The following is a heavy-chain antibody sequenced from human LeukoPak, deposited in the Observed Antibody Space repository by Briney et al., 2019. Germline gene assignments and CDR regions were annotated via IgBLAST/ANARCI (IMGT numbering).Heavy chain of an antibody. CDR1: GSSFTHQW. V-gene: IGHV5-51*01. D-gene: IGHD3-16*01. CDR3: ARHSDVVGAI. J-gene: IGHJ4*02. Sequence: GESLKISCVASGSSFTHQWIGWVRQMPGKGLECVGIIYPRDSDTIYSPSFQGHVTISADTSINTAYLEWRSLEASDTAMYYFARHSDVVGAIWGQGTQVTVSS. CDR2: IYPRDSDT.